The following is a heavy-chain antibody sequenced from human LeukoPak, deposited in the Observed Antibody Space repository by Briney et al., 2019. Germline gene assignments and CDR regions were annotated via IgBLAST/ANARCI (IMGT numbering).Heavy chain of an antibody. CDR1: GFTFSRYA. D-gene: IGHD6-13*01. J-gene: IGHJ3*02. CDR2: ISGSGGST. Sequence: TGGSLRLSCAAPGFTFSRYAMSWVRQAPGKGLEWVSSISGSGGSTDYADSVKGRFSIPRDNSENTMYLQMNSLRDEDTAVYYCAKDRDSSSWPNDAFDIWGQGTMVTVSS. CDR3: AKDRDSSSWPNDAFDI. V-gene: IGHV3-23*01.